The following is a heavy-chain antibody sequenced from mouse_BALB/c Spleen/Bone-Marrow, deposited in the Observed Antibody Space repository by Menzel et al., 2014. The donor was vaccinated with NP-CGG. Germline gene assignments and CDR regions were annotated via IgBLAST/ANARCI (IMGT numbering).Heavy chain of an antibody. J-gene: IGHJ4*01. CDR1: GYTFTSYY. V-gene: IGHV1S56*01. CDR3: ARGDYYRSPMDY. D-gene: IGHD2-14*01. Sequence: QVQLKESGPELVKPGSPVRISCKASGYTFTSYYIHWVKQRPGQGLEWIGWIYPGNVNTNYNEKFEDKATLTADKSSSTAYMHLSSLTSEDSAVYFCARGDYYRSPMDYWGQGTSVTVSS. CDR2: IYPGNVNT.